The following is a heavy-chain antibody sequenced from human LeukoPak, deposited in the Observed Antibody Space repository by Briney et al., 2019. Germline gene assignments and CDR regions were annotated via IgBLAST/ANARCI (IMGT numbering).Heavy chain of an antibody. CDR2: ISYDGSNK. V-gene: IGHV3-30*04. CDR3: ARGTETSRTWYFYL. D-gene: IGHD1-14*01. J-gene: IGHJ2*01. Sequence: GGSLRLSCAASGFTFNSYAMLGVRQAPGKGRVWVAVISYDGSNKLYADSVKGRFTFSRDNSKNTLYLQMNSLRAEETAVYYCARGTETSRTWYFYLWGRSTLVTV. CDR1: GFTFNSYA.